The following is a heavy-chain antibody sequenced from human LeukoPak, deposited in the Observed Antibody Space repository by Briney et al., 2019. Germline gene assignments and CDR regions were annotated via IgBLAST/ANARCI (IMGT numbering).Heavy chain of an antibody. Sequence: GGSLRLSCVASGFTLNNYAMHWVRQAPGEGLEWVSSITKQSDYVYYADSVTGRFTISRDNAKNSLYLQMTSLRAEDTAVYYCAREDSSPNYFDYWGQGTLVTVSS. D-gene: IGHD6-13*01. J-gene: IGHJ4*02. V-gene: IGHV3-21*01. CDR1: GFTLNNYA. CDR2: ITKQSDYV. CDR3: AREDSSPNYFDY.